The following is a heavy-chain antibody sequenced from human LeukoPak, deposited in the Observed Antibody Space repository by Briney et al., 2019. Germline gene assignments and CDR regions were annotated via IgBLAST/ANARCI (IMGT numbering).Heavy chain of an antibody. D-gene: IGHD3-22*01. J-gene: IGHJ4*02. CDR3: TRTYYYDSSAYFYVDY. CDR1: GFTFSKAW. CDR2: IKSKSDDGTT. Sequence: VGSLRLSCAASGFTFSKAWMSWVRQAPGKGLEWVGRIKSKSDDGTTDHAAAVKGRFTISRDDSENTLYLQMNSLKTEDTAVYYCTRTYYYDSSAYFYVDYWGQGTLVTVSS. V-gene: IGHV3-15*01.